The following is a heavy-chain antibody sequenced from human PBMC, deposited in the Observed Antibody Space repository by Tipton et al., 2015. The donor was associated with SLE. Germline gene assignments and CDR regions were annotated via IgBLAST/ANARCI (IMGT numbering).Heavy chain of an antibody. CDR2: IYNGGTNT. D-gene: IGHD3-16*01. Sequence: SLRLSCVASGFTFSDFDMHWVRQSPGKGLECMAFIYNGGTNTYSADSVKGRFTVSRDNSKKTMYLQMNSLRPEASAVYFCARPPIQGGYYYYGMDVWGQGTPVTVPS. J-gene: IGHJ6*01. V-gene: IGHV3-33*01. CDR3: ARPPIQGGYYYYGMDV. CDR1: GFTFSDFD.